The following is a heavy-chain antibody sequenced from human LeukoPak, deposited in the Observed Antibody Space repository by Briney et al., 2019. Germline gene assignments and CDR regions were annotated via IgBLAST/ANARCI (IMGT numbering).Heavy chain of an antibody. D-gene: IGHD5-18*01. CDR2: INPSGGST. V-gene: IGHV1-46*01. CDR1: GYTFTSYY. CDR3: ARDGSGGYSYGYSRHYYYGMDV. Sequence: ASVKVSCKASGYTFTSYYMHWVRQAPGQGLEWMGIINPSGGSTSYAQKFQGRVTMTRDTSTSTVYMELSSLRSEDTAVYYCARDGSGGYSYGYSRHYYYGMDVWGQGTTVTVSS. J-gene: IGHJ6*02.